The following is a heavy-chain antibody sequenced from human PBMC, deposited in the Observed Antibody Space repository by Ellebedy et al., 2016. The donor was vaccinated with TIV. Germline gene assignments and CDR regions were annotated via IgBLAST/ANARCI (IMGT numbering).Heavy chain of an antibody. CDR2: TYYRSKCNN. D-gene: IGHD3-10*01. J-gene: IGHJ6*02. CDR3: ARGWFGSGMGV. Sequence: SQTLSLTCVISGDSVSTDIGWNWIRQSPSRGLEWLGRTYYRSKCNNDYAVSLKSRITINPDTSKNLFSLQLHSVTPEDTAVYYCARGWFGSGMGVWGQGTTVTVSS. V-gene: IGHV6-1*01. CDR1: GDSVSTDIG.